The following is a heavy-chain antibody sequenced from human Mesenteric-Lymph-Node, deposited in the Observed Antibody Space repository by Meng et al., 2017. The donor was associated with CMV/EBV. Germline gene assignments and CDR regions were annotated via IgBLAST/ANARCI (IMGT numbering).Heavy chain of an antibody. CDR3: ARHQRWLKSEGGFNY. J-gene: IGHJ4*02. CDR1: GGSFSGYY. Sequence: QVRHPRGGAGLLKSSAPLPLSCVVYGGSFSGYYWSWIRQPPGKGLEWIGEINHSGSTNYNPSLKSRVTISVDTSKNQFSLKLSSVTAADTAVYYCARHQRWLKSEGGFNYWGQGTLVTVSS. CDR2: INHSGST. D-gene: IGHD4-23*01. V-gene: IGHV4-34*01.